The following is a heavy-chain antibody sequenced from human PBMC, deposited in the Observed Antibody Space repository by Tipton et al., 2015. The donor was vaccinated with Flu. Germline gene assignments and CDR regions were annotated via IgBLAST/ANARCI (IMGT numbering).Heavy chain of an antibody. J-gene: IGHJ4*02. D-gene: IGHD1-26*01. CDR1: GFTFSTDT. V-gene: IGHV3-21*01. CDR3: ARDKKVGSAPLFDF. Sequence: SLRLSCAASGFTFSTDTMHWIRQTPGRGLEWVSSISGSGTYVYYAASVKGRFTISRDNAKNSLYLQMNSLRADDTALYYCARDKKVGSAPLFDFWGQGTLVTVSS. CDR2: ISGSGTYV.